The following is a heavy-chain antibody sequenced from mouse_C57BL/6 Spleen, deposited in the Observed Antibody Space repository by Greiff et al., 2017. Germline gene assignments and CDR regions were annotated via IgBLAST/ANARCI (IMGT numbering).Heavy chain of an antibody. CDR1: GYAFTNYL. D-gene: IGHD2-3*01. CDR2: INPGSGGT. J-gene: IGHJ3*01. Sequence: QVQLKESGAELVRPGTSVKVSCKASGYAFTNYLIEWVKQRPGQGLEWIGVINPGSGGTNYNEKFKGKATLTADKSSSTAYMQLSSLTSEDSAVYFCARYDGYYAWFAYWGQGTLVTVSA. CDR3: ARYDGYYAWFAY. V-gene: IGHV1-54*01.